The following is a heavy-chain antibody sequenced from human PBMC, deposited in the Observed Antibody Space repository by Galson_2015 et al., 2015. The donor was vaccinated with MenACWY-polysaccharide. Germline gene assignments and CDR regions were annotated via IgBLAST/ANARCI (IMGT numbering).Heavy chain of an antibody. Sequence: ETLSLTCSVSGGSINNYYWTWIRQSPGKGLEWLGWIHYSGGTKYSPSLKSRVTISVDTSENQFSLKLSSVTTADTAVYYCARIGGMNKGNYYNYGWFDPWGQ. CDR1: GGSINNYY. CDR2: IHYSGGT. CDR3: ARIGGMNKGNYYNYGWFDP. V-gene: IGHV4-59*01. D-gene: IGHD3-22*01. J-gene: IGHJ5*02.